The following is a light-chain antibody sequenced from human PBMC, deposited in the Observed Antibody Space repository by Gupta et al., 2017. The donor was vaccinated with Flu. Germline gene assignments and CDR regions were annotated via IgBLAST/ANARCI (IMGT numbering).Light chain of an antibody. CDR2: SNH. CDR1: SSNIGRNT. V-gene: IGLV1-44*01. CDR3: AAWDDTLNGVI. J-gene: IGLJ2*01. Sequence: RGIITCTGSSSNIGRNTLNWYQQLPGTAPKLLIYSNHQRPSGVPDRFSGSKSGTSASLAISGLQAEDEADYYCAAWDDTLNGVIFGGGTKLTVL.